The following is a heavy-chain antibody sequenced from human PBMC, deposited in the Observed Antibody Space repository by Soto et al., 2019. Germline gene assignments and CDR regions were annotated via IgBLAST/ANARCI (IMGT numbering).Heavy chain of an antibody. Sequence: QVQLQESGPGLVKPSETLSLTCTVSGGSISSYYWSWIRQPPGKGLEWIGYIYYSGSTNYNPSLKSRVTISVDTSKNQFTLKLSSVTAADTAVYLCATHLGYSSSWSRYGMDVWGQGTTVTVSS. CDR3: ATHLGYSSSWSRYGMDV. CDR1: GGSISSYY. D-gene: IGHD6-13*01. V-gene: IGHV4-59*08. J-gene: IGHJ6*02. CDR2: IYYSGST.